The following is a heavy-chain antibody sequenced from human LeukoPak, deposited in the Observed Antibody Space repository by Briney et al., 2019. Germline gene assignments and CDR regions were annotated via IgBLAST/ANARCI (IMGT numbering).Heavy chain of an antibody. CDR2: INHSGST. D-gene: IGHD5-24*01. Sequence: SETLSLTCAVYGGSFSGYYWSWIRQPPGKGLEWIGEINHSGSTNYNPSLKSRVTISVDTSKNQFSLKLSPVTAADTAVYYCARGLGVATIFFDYWGQGTLVTVSS. J-gene: IGHJ4*02. CDR1: GGSFSGYY. V-gene: IGHV4-34*01. CDR3: ARGLGVATIFFDY.